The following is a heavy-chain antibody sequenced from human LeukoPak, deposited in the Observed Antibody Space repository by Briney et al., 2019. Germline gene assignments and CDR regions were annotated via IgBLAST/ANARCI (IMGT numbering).Heavy chain of an antibody. V-gene: IGHV3-23*01. D-gene: IGHD3-10*01. CDR3: AKRAPMVRGRTDYQYGMDV. J-gene: IGHJ6*02. CDR1: GFTFSGYG. Sequence: PGGSLRLSCAASGFTFSGYGMNWVRQAPGKGLAWVSAISGGGGNTYYADSVRGRFTISRDNSKNTLFLQMNSLGAEDTAVYYCAKRAPMVRGRTDYQYGMDVWGQGTTVTVSS. CDR2: ISGGGGNT.